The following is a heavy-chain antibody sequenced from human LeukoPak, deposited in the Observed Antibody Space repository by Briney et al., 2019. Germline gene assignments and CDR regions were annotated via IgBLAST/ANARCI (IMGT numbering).Heavy chain of an antibody. Sequence: GGSLRLSCAASGFTFSSYSMNWVRQAPGKGLEWVSSISSGSSYIYYADSVKGRFTISRDNAKNSLYLQMNSLRAEDTAVYYCARGTCAFHYYDSRGCRDAFDIWGQGTMVTVSS. J-gene: IGHJ3*02. D-gene: IGHD3-22*01. CDR1: GFTFSSYS. V-gene: IGHV3-21*01. CDR3: ARGTCAFHYYDSRGCRDAFDI. CDR2: ISSGSSYI.